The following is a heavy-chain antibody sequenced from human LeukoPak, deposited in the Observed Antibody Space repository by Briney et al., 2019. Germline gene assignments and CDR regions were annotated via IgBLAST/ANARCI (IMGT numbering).Heavy chain of an antibody. CDR1: GGTFSSYA. CDR3: ARVTEARPFGELLPIT. CDR2: IIPILGIA. J-gene: IGHJ5*02. D-gene: IGHD3-10*01. V-gene: IGHV1-69*04. Sequence: SVKVSCKASGGTFSSYAISWVRQASGQGLEWMGRIIPILGIANYAQKFQGRVTITADKSTSTAYMELSSLRSEDTAVYYCARVTEARPFGELLPITWGQGTLVTVSS.